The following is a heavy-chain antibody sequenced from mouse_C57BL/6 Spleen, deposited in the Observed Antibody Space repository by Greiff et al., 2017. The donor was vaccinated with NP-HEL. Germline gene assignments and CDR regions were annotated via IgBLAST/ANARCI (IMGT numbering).Heavy chain of an antibody. Sequence: QVQLQQSGAELVRPGASVKLSCKASGYTFTDYYINWVKQRPGQGLEWIARIYPGSGNTYYNEKFKGKATLTAEKSSSTAYMQLSSLTSEDSAVYFCARSYDYDGLDVWGTGTTVTVSS. D-gene: IGHD2-4*01. CDR2: IYPGSGNT. CDR3: ARSYDYDGLDV. J-gene: IGHJ1*03. CDR1: GYTFTDYY. V-gene: IGHV1-76*01.